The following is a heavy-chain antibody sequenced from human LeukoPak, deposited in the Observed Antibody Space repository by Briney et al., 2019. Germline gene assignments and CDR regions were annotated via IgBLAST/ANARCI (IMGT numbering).Heavy chain of an antibody. CDR1: GFTFSSYA. J-gene: IGHJ4*02. CDR3: ARSEILTREYDY. V-gene: IGHV3-64*01. CDR2: ISSNGGST. Sequence: GGSLRLSCAASGFTFSSYAMHWVRQAPGKGLEYVSAISSNGGSTYYANSVKGRLTISRDNSKNTLYLQMGSLRAEDMAVYYCARSEILTREYDYWGQGTLVTVSS. D-gene: IGHD3-9*01.